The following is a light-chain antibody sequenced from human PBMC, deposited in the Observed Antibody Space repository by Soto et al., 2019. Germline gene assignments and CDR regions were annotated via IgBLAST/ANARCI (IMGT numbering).Light chain of an antibody. CDR2: DAS. CDR3: QQRSNWPPT. Sequence: IVLTQSPSTLSLSPGERATLSCRASQSVSSYLAWYQQKPGQAPRLLMYDASDRATGIPARFSGSGSGTDFTLTISSLEPEDFAVYYCQQRSNWPPTFGGGTKVDIK. V-gene: IGKV3-11*01. CDR1: QSVSSY. J-gene: IGKJ4*01.